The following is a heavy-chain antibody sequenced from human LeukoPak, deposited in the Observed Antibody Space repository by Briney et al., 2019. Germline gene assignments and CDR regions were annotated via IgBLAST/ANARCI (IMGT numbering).Heavy chain of an antibody. CDR1: GFTFSSYG. J-gene: IGHJ6*03. CDR2: ISGSGGST. CDR3: AKVQYQLPSYYYYYMDV. D-gene: IGHD2-2*01. Sequence: GGSLRLSCAASGFTFSSYGMSWVRQAPGKGLEWVSAISGSGGSTYYADSVKGRFTISRDNSKNTLYLQMNSLRAEDTAVYYCAKVQYQLPSYYYYYMDVWGKGTTVTISS. V-gene: IGHV3-23*01.